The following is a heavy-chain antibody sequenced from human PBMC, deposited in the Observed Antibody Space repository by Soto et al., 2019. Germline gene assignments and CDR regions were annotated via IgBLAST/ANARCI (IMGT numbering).Heavy chain of an antibody. Sequence: EVQLVESGGGLVQPGGSRRVSCAASGFSFSNYAMNWVRQAPGKGLEWVSYISIGSGSLFYADSVKGRFTISRDDAKNSLYMQMNTLRDEDTAVYYCVRDDRWAFDFWGQGTMVTVSS. CDR1: GFSFSNYA. J-gene: IGHJ3*01. CDR2: ISIGSGSL. D-gene: IGHD3-22*01. V-gene: IGHV3-48*02. CDR3: VRDDRWAFDF.